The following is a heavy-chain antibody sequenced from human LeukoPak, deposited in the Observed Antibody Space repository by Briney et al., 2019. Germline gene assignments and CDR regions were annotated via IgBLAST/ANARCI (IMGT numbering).Heavy chain of an antibody. CDR3: ARERPIVVVVAATDLDY. Sequence: GASVKVSCKASGYTFTGYYLHWVRQAPGQGLQWMGWINPNSGDTGYAQKFQGRVTMTRDTSITTAYMELTNLRSDDTAVYYCARERPIVVVVAATDLDYWGQGSPVTVSS. J-gene: IGHJ4*02. V-gene: IGHV1-2*02. CDR2: INPNSGDT. CDR1: GYTFTGYY. D-gene: IGHD2-15*01.